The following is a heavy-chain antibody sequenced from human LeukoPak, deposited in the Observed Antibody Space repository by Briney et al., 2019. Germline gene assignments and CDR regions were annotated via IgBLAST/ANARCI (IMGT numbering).Heavy chain of an antibody. V-gene: IGHV3-11*04. CDR3: ARVEDGGAAGLIVDY. D-gene: IGHD6-13*01. CDR2: ISSSGSTI. Sequence: GGSLRLSCAASGFTFSDYYMSWIRQAPGKGLEWVSYISSSGSTIYYADSVKGRFTISRDNAKNSLSLQMNSLRAEDTAAYYCARVEDGGAAGLIVDYWGQGTLVTVSS. CDR1: GFTFSDYY. J-gene: IGHJ4*02.